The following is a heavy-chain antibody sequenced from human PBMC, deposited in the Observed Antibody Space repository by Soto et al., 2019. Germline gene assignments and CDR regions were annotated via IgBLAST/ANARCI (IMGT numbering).Heavy chain of an antibody. CDR3: ARGVAI. J-gene: IGHJ3*02. CDR2: IYYSGST. Sequence: PSETLSLTCPVSGGSISSSTYYWSWIRQSPGKGLEWIGYIYYSGSTYCNPSLKSRITISVDTSKNQFSLKLSSVTAADTAVYYCARGVAIWGQGTMVTLSS. D-gene: IGHD2-15*01. CDR1: GGSISSSTYY. V-gene: IGHV4-31*03.